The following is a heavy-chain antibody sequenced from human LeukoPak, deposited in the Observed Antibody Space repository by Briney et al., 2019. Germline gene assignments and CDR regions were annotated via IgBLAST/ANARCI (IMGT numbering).Heavy chain of an antibody. J-gene: IGHJ4*02. CDR2: ISSSGSTI. Sequence: GGSLRLSCAASGFTFSSYSMNWVRQAPGKGLEWVSYISSSGSTIYYADSVKGRFTISRDNAKNSLYLQMNSLRAEDTAVYYCARRTLYGDYVGYWGQGTLVTVSS. D-gene: IGHD4-17*01. CDR1: GFTFSSYS. CDR3: ARRTLYGDYVGY. V-gene: IGHV3-48*04.